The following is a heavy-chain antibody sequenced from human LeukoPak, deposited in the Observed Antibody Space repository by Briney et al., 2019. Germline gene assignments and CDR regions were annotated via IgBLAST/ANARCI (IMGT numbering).Heavy chain of an antibody. CDR3: ARQGAAGKYYYYYMDV. CDR2: IYPGDSDT. J-gene: IGHJ6*03. CDR1: GYSFTSYW. D-gene: IGHD6-13*01. V-gene: IGHV5-51*01. Sequence: GESLKISCKGSGYSFTSYWIGWVRQMPGKGLEWMGIIYPGDSDTRYSPSYQGQVTISADKSISTAYLQWSSLKASDTAIYYCARQGAAGKYYYYYMDVWGKGTTVTVSS.